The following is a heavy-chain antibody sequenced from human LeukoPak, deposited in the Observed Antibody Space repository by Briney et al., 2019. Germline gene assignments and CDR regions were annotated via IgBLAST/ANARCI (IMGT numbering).Heavy chain of an antibody. D-gene: IGHD6-13*01. CDR2: INPNSGGT. J-gene: IGHJ5*02. CDR1: GYIFTDYY. Sequence: GASVKVSCKASGYIFTDYYMHWVRQAPGQGLEWMGWINPNSGGTNYAQQFQGRVTMTRDTSISTAYMELSNLRSDDTAVYYCARGIAAAGGRWFDPWGQGTLVTVSS. CDR3: ARGIAAAGGRWFDP. V-gene: IGHV1-2*02.